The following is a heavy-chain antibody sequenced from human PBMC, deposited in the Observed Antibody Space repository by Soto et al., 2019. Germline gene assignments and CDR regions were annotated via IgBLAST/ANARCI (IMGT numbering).Heavy chain of an antibody. J-gene: IGHJ3*02. D-gene: IGHD6-19*01. CDR2: INPNSGGT. CDR3: ARRPPGLAHDAFDI. CDR1: GYTFTGYY. Sequence: QVKLVQSGAEVKKPGASVKVSCKASGYTFTGYYMHWVRQAPGQGLEWMGWINPNSGGTNYAQKFQGWVTMTRDTSISTAYMELSRLRSDDTAVYYCARRPPGLAHDAFDIWGQGTMVTVSS. V-gene: IGHV1-2*04.